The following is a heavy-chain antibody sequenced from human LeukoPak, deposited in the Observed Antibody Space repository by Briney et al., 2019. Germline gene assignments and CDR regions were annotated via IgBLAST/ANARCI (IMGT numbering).Heavy chain of an antibody. Sequence: VASVKVSCKTSEYTFTGYYMHWVRQAPGQGLEWMGWISPNSGGTNYAQKFQGRVTMTSDTSISTAYMELSRLRSDDTAVYYCARVGWSTKSWYSYYYMDVWGKGTTVTVSS. CDR2: ISPNSGGT. V-gene: IGHV1-2*02. J-gene: IGHJ6*03. CDR1: EYTFTGYY. D-gene: IGHD2-15*01. CDR3: ARVGWSTKSWYSYYYMDV.